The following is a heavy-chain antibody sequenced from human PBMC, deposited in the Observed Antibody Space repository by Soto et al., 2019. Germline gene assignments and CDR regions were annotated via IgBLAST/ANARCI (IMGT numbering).Heavy chain of an antibody. CDR2: ISSSGSTI. CDR1: GFTFSDYY. V-gene: IGHV3-11*01. D-gene: IGHD2-2*01. Sequence: PGGSLRLSCAASGFTFSDYYMSWIRQAPGKGLEWVSYISSSGSTIYYADSVKGRFTISRDNAKNSLYLQMNSLRAEDTAVYYCARDIVVVPAGTTRWFDPWGQGTLVTVSS. J-gene: IGHJ5*02. CDR3: ARDIVVVPAGTTRWFDP.